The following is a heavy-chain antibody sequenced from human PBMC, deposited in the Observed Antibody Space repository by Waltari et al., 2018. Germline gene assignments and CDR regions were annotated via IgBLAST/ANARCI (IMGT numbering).Heavy chain of an antibody. V-gene: IGHV1-69*05. CDR3: AGYHSSWNDAFDI. Sequence: QVQLVQSGAEVKKPGSSVKVSCKASGGTFSSYAISWVLQAPGEGLEWMGGIIPIFGTANYAQKFQGRFTITTDESTSTAYMELSSLRSEDTAVYYCAGYHSSWNDAFDIWGQGTMVTVSS. D-gene: IGHD6-13*01. J-gene: IGHJ3*02. CDR1: GGTFSSYA. CDR2: IIPIFGTA.